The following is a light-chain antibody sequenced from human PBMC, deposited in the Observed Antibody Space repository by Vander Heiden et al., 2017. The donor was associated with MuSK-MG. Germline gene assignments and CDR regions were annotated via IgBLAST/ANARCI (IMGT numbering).Light chain of an antibody. J-gene: IGKJ5*01. Sequence: DIQMTQSPSSLSASLGDRVTITWQASQDINKYLNWYQQKPGKAPKLLIYDASNVESGVPSRFGGSGSGTDFTFTISSLQPEDIATYYCQQYESLPITFGQGTRLDIK. CDR3: QQYESLPIT. CDR2: DAS. CDR1: QDINKY. V-gene: IGKV1-33*01.